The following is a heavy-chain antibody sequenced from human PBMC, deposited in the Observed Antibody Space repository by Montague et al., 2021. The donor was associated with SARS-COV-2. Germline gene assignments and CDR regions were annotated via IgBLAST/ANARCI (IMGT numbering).Heavy chain of an antibody. J-gene: IGHJ2*01. CDR3: ARQDIQLRFDL. CDR1: SGSIGNDIYY. Sequence: SETLSLTCTVSSGSIGNDIYYWGWIRQPPGKGPEWIGGSRYGGTXXYNPSLKSRVTISIDTSKNQCSLKMTAVTAADTAVYFCARQDIQLRFDLWGRGTLVTVSS. CDR2: SRYGGTX. D-gene: IGHD1-1*01. V-gene: IGHV4-39*01.